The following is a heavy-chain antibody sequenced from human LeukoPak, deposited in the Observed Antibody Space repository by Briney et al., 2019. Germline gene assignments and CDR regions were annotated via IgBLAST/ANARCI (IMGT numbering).Heavy chain of an antibody. V-gene: IGHV1-18*01. Sequence: ASVKVSCKASGYTFTSYGISWVRQAPGQGLEWMGWISAYNGNTNYAQKLQGRVTMTTDTSTSTAYMELRSLRSEDTAVYYCARPSGYYYDSSGYYSFDYWGQGTLVTVSS. CDR1: GYTFTSYG. CDR3: ARPSGYYYDSSGYYSFDY. CDR2: ISAYNGNT. D-gene: IGHD3-22*01. J-gene: IGHJ4*02.